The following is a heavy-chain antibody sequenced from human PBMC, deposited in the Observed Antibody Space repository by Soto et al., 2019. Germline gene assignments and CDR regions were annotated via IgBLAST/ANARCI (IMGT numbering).Heavy chain of an antibody. CDR1: GFTFSSYA. V-gene: IGHV3-23*01. CDR3: AKEDYYDSSSRWVVIY. Sequence: QPGGSLRLSCAASGFTFSSYAMSWVRQAPGKGLEWVSAISGSGGSTYYADSVKGRFTISRDNSKNTLYLQMNSLRAEDTAVYYFAKEDYYDSSSRWVVIYWGQGTLFTVSS. J-gene: IGHJ4*02. CDR2: ISGSGGST. D-gene: IGHD3-22*01.